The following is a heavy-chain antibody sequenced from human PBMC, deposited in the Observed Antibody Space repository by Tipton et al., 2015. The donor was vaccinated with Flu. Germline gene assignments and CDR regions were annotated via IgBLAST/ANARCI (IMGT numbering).Heavy chain of an antibody. Sequence: SLRLSCAASGFAFYNYGMHWVRQAAGKGLEWVAFIRSDGTTQHYADSVKGRFAISRDNFKDTLHLEMNSLRPDDTAVYYCAKDLSELLWRADSESYGMDVWGQGTPVTVSS. J-gene: IGHJ6*02. CDR3: AKDLSELLWRADSESYGMDV. CDR1: GFAFYNYG. V-gene: IGHV3-30*02. CDR2: IRSDGTTQ. D-gene: IGHD3-3*01.